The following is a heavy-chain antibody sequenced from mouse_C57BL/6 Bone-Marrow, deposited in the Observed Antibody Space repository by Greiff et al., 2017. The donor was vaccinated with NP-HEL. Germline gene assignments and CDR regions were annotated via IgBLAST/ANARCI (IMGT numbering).Heavy chain of an antibody. V-gene: IGHV14-4*01. CDR1: GFNIKDDY. D-gene: IGHD2-4*01. CDR3: TTDYDSLGFAH. J-gene: IGHJ3*01. Sequence: EVQLQQSGAELVRPGASVKLSCTASGFNIKDDYMHWVKQRPEQGLEWIGWIDPENGDTEYASKFQGKATIAADTSSNTAYLQLSSLTSEDTAVYYCTTDYDSLGFAHWGQGTLVTVSA. CDR2: IDPENGDT.